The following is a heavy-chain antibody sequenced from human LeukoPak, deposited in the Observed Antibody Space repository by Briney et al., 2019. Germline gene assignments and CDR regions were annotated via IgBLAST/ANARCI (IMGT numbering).Heavy chain of an antibody. CDR1: GFTFSSYG. D-gene: IGHD6-6*01. V-gene: IGHV3-30*02. Sequence: GGSLRLSCAASGFTFSSYGMHWVRQAPGKGLEWVAFIRYDGSNKYYADSVKGRFTISRGNSKNTLYLQMNSLRAEDTAVYYCAKDLSRYSSSSGEWFDPWGQGTLVTVSS. J-gene: IGHJ5*02. CDR2: IRYDGSNK. CDR3: AKDLSRYSSSSGEWFDP.